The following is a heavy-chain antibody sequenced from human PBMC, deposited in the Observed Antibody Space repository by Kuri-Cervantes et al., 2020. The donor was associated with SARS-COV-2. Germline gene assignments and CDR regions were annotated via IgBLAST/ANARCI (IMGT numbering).Heavy chain of an antibody. Sequence: SLKIFFAASGFTFSSYEMNWVRQAPGKGLEWVSYISSSGSTIYYAASVKGRFTISRDNAKNTLYLQMNSLRAEDTAVYYCARNLPPYSSGWYGEVHIDYWGQGTMVTVSS. V-gene: IGHV3-48*03. CDR3: ARNLPPYSSGWYGEVHIDY. J-gene: IGHJ4*02. D-gene: IGHD6-19*01. CDR2: ISSSGSTI. CDR1: GFTFSSYE.